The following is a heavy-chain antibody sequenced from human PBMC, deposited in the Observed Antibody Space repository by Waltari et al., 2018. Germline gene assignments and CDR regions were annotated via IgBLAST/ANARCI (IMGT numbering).Heavy chain of an antibody. D-gene: IGHD1-7*01. CDR2: INPSAGRT. CDR1: GYTFTSYY. CDR3: ASDEETTASAGAFDI. Sequence: QVPLVQSGAEVKKPGASVKVSCKASGYTFTSYYMHWVRQAPGQGLEWIGIINPSAGRTSYEQKFQGRVTMTRDTSTSTVYMELSSLRSKDTAVYYCASDEETTASAGAFDIWGQGTMVTVSS. J-gene: IGHJ3*02. V-gene: IGHV1-46*01.